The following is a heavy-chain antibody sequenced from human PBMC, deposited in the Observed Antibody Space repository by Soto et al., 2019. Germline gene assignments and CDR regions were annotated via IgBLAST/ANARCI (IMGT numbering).Heavy chain of an antibody. CDR3: AKLGPNGPLGSEGDFDL. V-gene: IGHV1-69*01. CDR1: GGTFSSYA. Sequence: QVQLVQSGAEVKKPGSSVKVSCKASGGTFSSYAISWVRQAPGQGLEWMGGIIPIFGTANYAQKFQGRVTITADESTSTAYMELSSLRSEDTAVYYCAKLGPNGPLGSEGDFDLWGRGTLVTVSS. CDR2: IIPIFGTA. D-gene: IGHD3-10*01. J-gene: IGHJ2*01.